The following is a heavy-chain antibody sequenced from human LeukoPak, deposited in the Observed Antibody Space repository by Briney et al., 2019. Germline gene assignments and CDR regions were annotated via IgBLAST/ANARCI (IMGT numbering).Heavy chain of an antibody. Sequence: GGSLRLSCTASGFTFSSYEMNWVRQAPGKGLEWVSDISSSGSPIYYADSVKGRFTVSRDNAKNSLYLQMSSLRAEDTAVYYCARTMAFWGQGSLVAVSS. CDR2: ISSSGSPI. D-gene: IGHD5-24*01. CDR1: GFTFSSYE. V-gene: IGHV3-48*03. J-gene: IGHJ4*02. CDR3: ARTMAF.